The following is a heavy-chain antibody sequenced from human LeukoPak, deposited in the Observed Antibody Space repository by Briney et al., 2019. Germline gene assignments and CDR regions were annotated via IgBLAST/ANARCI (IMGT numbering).Heavy chain of an antibody. J-gene: IGHJ1*01. Sequence: SETLSLTCTVSGGSLSTYYWSWFRQPPGKGLEWIGYIYYSGSTNYNPSLKSRVTISVDTSKNQFSLKLSSVTAADTAVYYCARGRKTFQYWGQGTLVTVSS. CDR1: GGSLSTYY. CDR3: ARGRKTFQY. V-gene: IGHV4-59*01. CDR2: IYYSGST. D-gene: IGHD2-21*01.